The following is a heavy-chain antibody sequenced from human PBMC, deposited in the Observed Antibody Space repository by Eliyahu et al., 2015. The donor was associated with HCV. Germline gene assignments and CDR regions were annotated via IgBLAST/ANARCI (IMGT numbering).Heavy chain of an antibody. V-gene: IGHV1-69*01. J-gene: IGHJ3*02. D-gene: IGHD2-21*01. CDR3: ARGSFRYIVVVIAYDAFDI. Sequence: LEWMGGIIPIFGTANYAQKFQGRVTITADESTSTAYMELSSLRSEDTAVYYCARGSFRYIVVVIAYDAFDIWGQGTMATVSS. CDR2: IIPIFGTA.